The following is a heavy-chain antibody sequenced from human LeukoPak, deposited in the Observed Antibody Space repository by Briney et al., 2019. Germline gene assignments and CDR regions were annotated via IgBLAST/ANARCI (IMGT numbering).Heavy chain of an antibody. CDR3: ARGNDSGTYYGDAFDI. Sequence: GGTLRLSCAASGFTFRSYGMSGVREARGKGREGGSAISGSGSNTYYADSVKGRFTISRDNSKNTLYLQMNSLRAEDTAVYHCARGNDSGTYYGDAFDIWGQGTMVTVSS. CDR1: GFTFRSYG. CDR2: ISGSGSNT. J-gene: IGHJ3*02. D-gene: IGHD1-26*01. V-gene: IGHV3-23*01.